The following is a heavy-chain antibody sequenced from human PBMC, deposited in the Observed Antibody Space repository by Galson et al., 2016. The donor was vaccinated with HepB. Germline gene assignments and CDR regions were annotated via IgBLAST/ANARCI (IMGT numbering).Heavy chain of an antibody. Sequence: SLRLSCAGAGLTFSDFYMSWIRQAPGKGLECVSHIDSSGSAIYYADSVKGRFTISRENARNSVYLEMNSLRAEDTAVYYCARTYARIMSVGMDVWGQGTTVTVSS. V-gene: IGHV3-11*04. D-gene: IGHD2/OR15-2a*01. CDR2: IDSSGSAI. CDR3: ARTYARIMSVGMDV. J-gene: IGHJ6*02. CDR1: GLTFSDFY.